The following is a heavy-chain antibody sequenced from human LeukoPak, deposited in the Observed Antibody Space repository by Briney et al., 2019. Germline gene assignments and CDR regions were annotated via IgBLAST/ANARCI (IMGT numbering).Heavy chain of an antibody. Sequence: GGSLRLSCAASGFTFSSYSMNWVRQAPGKGLEWFSSISSSSSYIYYADSVKGRFTISRDNAKNSLYLQMNSLRAEDTAVYYCARDLAVAGISDYWGQGTLVTVSS. CDR1: GFTFSSYS. CDR3: ARDLAVAGISDY. V-gene: IGHV3-21*01. D-gene: IGHD6-19*01. J-gene: IGHJ4*02. CDR2: ISSSSSYI.